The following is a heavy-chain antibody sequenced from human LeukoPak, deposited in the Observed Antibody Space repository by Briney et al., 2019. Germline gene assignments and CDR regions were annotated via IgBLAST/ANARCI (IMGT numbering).Heavy chain of an antibody. V-gene: IGHV4-4*07. D-gene: IGHD2-21*01. CDR1: GGSISNYY. CDR2: IYTGGST. J-gene: IGHJ6*03. CDR3: ARDGDLKYDYYYMDV. Sequence: SETLSLTCTVSGGSISNYYWSWIRQPAGKGLEWIGHIYTGGSTNYNPSLKSRVTISLDTSKNQFSLKLTSVTAADTAVYYCARDGDLKYDYYYMDVWGKGTTVTVSS.